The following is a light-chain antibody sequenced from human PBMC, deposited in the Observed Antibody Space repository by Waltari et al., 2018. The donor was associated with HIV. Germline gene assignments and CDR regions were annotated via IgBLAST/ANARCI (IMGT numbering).Light chain of an antibody. V-gene: IGLV2-23*01. J-gene: IGLJ3*02. CDR2: GGS. CDR1: NVDLVYMPF. CDR3: SAYVGTLTPA. Sequence: QSALPQPASVSGSPGQSITISCIATNVDLVYMPFVSWYHQFPGSAPQLIIYGGSIRSSLVSHRFSASNSGKTASLTISGLQTADEAIYYCSAYVGTLTPAFGGGTQVTVL.